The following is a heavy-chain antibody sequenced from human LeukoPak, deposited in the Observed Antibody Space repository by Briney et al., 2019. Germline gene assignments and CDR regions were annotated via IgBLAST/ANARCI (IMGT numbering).Heavy chain of an antibody. CDR3: ASLAVAGTQRVDY. J-gene: IGHJ4*02. CDR2: ISSSSSYI. V-gene: IGHV3-21*01. CDR1: GFTFSSYS. Sequence: KTGGSLRLSCAASGFTFSSYSMNWVRQAPGKGLEWVSSISSSSSYIYYADSVKGRFTISRDNAKNSLYLQMNSLRAEDTAVYYCASLAVAGTQRVDYWGQGTLVTVSS. D-gene: IGHD6-19*01.